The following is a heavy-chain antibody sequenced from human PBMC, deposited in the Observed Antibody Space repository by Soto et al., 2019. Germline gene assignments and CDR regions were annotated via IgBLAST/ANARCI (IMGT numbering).Heavy chain of an antibody. CDR3: ARALRDIVLVPAAIGWFAP. D-gene: IGHD2-2*01. V-gene: IGHV4-31*03. Sequence: QVQLQESGPGLVKPSQTLSLTCTVSGGSISSGGYYWSWIRQHPGKGLEWIGYIYYSGSTYYNPSLKRRVTISVDTSTTQFSLKLSSVTAADTAVYYCARALRDIVLVPAAIGWFAPWGQGTLVTVSS. CDR2: IYYSGST. CDR1: GGSISSGGYY. J-gene: IGHJ5*02.